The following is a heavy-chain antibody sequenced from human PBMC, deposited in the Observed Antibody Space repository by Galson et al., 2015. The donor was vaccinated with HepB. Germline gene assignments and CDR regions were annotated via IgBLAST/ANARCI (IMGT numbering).Heavy chain of an antibody. CDR2: IYHNGNT. V-gene: IGHV4-4*02. J-gene: IGHJ5*02. D-gene: IGHD1-1*01. CDR3: ARDPASLNWPFDP. CDR1: GGSITSNHW. Sequence: LSLTCAVSGGSITSNHWWGWVRQPPGKGLEWIGEIYHNGNTNYNPSLKSRVTMSVDKSKNRFSLNLTSVTAADTAVYYCARDPASLNWPFDPWGQGTLVTVSS.